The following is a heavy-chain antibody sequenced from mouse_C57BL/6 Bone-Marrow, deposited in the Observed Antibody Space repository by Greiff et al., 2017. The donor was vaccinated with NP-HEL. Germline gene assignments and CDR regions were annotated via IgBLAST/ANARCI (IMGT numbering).Heavy chain of an antibody. CDR1: GFTFSSYA. Sequence: EVKLMESGGGLVKPGGSLKLSCAASGFTFSSYAMSWVRQTPEKRLEWVATISDGGRYTYYPDNVKGRFTISRDNAKNNLYLQMSHLKSEDTAMYYCARDLVDYWGQGTTLTVSS. J-gene: IGHJ2*01. CDR2: ISDGGRYT. V-gene: IGHV5-4*01. CDR3: ARDLVDY.